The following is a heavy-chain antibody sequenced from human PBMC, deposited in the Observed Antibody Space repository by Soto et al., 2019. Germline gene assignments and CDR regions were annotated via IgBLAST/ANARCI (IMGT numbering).Heavy chain of an antibody. J-gene: IGHJ5*02. D-gene: IGHD3-22*01. CDR2: ISAYNGNT. Sequence: ASVKVSCKASGYTFTSYGISWVRQAPGQGLEWMGWISAYNGNTNYAQKLQGRVTMTTDTSMSTAYMELRSLRSDDTAVYYCARGLYYYDSSGSMFDPWGQGTLVTVSS. V-gene: IGHV1-18*04. CDR3: ARGLYYYDSSGSMFDP. CDR1: GYTFTSYG.